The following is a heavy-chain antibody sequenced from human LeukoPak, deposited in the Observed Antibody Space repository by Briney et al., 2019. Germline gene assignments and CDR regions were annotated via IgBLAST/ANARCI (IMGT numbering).Heavy chain of an antibody. V-gene: IGHV3-30-3*01. D-gene: IGHD4-23*01. J-gene: IGHJ6*02. Sequence: PGGSLRLSCAASGFTFTNYALHWVRQAPGKGLEWVAVISYDGTNKYYADSVKGRFTISRDNSKNTLSLQMNSLRAEDTAVYYCAKEGHSGWSHDYYGMDVWGQGTTATVSS. CDR2: ISYDGTNK. CDR3: AKEGHSGWSHDYYGMDV. CDR1: GFTFTNYA.